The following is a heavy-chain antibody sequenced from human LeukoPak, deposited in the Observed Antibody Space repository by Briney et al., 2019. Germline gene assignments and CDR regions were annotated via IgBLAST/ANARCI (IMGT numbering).Heavy chain of an antibody. CDR1: GFTFSSYW. Sequence: GGSLRLSCAASGFTFSSYWMSWVRQAPGKGLEWVANIKQDGSEKYYVDSVKGRFTISRDNAKNSLYLQMNSLRAEDTAVYYCARDTLELELRDYYYYYMDVWGKGTTVTVSS. CDR2: IKQDGSEK. D-gene: IGHD1-7*01. J-gene: IGHJ6*03. CDR3: ARDTLELELRDYYYYYMDV. V-gene: IGHV3-7*01.